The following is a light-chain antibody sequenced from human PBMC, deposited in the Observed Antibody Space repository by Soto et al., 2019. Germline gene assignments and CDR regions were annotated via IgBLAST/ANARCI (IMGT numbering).Light chain of an antibody. Sequence: QAVVTQEPSLTVSPGGTVTLTFGSSTGAVTSGHYPYWFQQKPGQAPRTLIYDISKKHSWTPARFSGSLLGDKAALTLSGVQPEDEAEYYCLLTYSDAVVFGGGTKLTVL. CDR1: TGAVTSGHY. V-gene: IGLV7-46*01. CDR2: DIS. CDR3: LLTYSDAVV. J-gene: IGLJ3*02.